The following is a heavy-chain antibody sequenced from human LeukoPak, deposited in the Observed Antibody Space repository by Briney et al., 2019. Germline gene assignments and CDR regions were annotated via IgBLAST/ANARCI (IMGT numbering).Heavy chain of an antibody. CDR2: INTDGSST. CDR1: GFTFSNYW. CDR3: ARDYTGGWNDY. V-gene: IGHV3-74*01. D-gene: IGHD7-27*01. J-gene: IGHJ4*02. Sequence: GGSLRLSCAASGFTFSNYWMHWVRQAPGKGLVWVSRINTDGSSTSYVDSVKGRFTISRDNAKNTLYLQMNSLRAEDTAVYYCARDYTGGWNDYWGQGTLVTVSS.